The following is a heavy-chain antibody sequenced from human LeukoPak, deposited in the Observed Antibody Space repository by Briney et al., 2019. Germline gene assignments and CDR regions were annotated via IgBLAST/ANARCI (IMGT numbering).Heavy chain of an antibody. J-gene: IGHJ4*02. Sequence: GGSLRLSCAASGFTFSSLDMAWVRQAPGKGLEWVSGISASGSNTFYADSVKSRFTISRDNSKNTLYLQMSSPRVEDTAIYYCAKDSVRSGGWFYFDNWGQGTLVSVSS. CDR2: ISASGSNT. D-gene: IGHD6-19*01. CDR1: GFTFSSLD. CDR3: AKDSVRSGGWFYFDN. V-gene: IGHV3-23*01.